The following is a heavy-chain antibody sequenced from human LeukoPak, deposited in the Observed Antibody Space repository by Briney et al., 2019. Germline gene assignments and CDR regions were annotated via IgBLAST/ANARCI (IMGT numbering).Heavy chain of an antibody. Sequence: PGRSLRLSCAASGFTFSSYAMHWVRQAPGKGLEWVSAISGSGGSTYYADSVKGRFTISRDNSKNTLYLQMNSLRAEDTAVYYCAKGEIVGIAAAGARENDYWGQGTLVTVSS. J-gene: IGHJ4*02. D-gene: IGHD6-13*01. CDR3: AKGEIVGIAAAGARENDY. CDR1: GFTFSSYA. V-gene: IGHV3-23*01. CDR2: ISGSGGST.